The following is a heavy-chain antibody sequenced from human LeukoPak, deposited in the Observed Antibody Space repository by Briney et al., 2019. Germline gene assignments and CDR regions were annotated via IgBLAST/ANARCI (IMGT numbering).Heavy chain of an antibody. CDR1: GFTFSGYS. CDR3: ARSRDSRGYPDAFDI. Sequence: GGSLRLSCAASGFTFSGYSMNWVRQAPGKGLEWVSYISSSSSSIYYADSVKGRFTISRDNAKNSLYLQMNRLRDEDTAVYYCARSRDSRGYPDAFDIWGQGTMVTVSS. J-gene: IGHJ3*02. V-gene: IGHV3-48*02. CDR2: ISSSSSSI. D-gene: IGHD3-22*01.